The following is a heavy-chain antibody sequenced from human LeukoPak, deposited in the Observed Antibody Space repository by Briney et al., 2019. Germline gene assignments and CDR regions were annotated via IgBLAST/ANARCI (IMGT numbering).Heavy chain of an antibody. CDR3: ARRDSGSLLRGGYYFDY. CDR2: IIPIFDTA. Sequence: ASVKVSCKASGGTFSSYAISWVRQAPGQGLEWMGGIIPIFDTANYAQKFQGRVTITADESTSTAYMELSSLRSEDTAVYYCARRDSGSLLRGGYYFDYWGQGTLVTVSS. D-gene: IGHD1-26*01. J-gene: IGHJ4*02. V-gene: IGHV1-69*13. CDR1: GGTFSSYA.